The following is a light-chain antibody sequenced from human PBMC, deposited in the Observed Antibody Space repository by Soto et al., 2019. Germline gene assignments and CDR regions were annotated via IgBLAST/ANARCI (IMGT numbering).Light chain of an antibody. J-gene: IGKJ5*01. CDR3: QQRSSWPLT. CDR1: QSVANY. V-gene: IGKV3-11*01. Sequence: IVLTQSPPTLSLSPGERATLSCRASQSVANYLAWYQQKPGQAPRLLIHDTSDRATGIPARFSGSGSGTDFTLTISSLEPEDFAVYYCQQRSSWPLTFGQGTRLEIK. CDR2: DTS.